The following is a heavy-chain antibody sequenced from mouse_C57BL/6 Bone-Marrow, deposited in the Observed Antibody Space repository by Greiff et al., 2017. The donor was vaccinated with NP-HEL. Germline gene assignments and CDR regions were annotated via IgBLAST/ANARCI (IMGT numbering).Heavy chain of an antibody. CDR2: INPYNGGT. Sequence: VQLQQSGPVLVKPGASVKMSCKASGYTFTDYYMNWVKQSHGKSLEWIGVINPYNGGTSYNQKFKGKATLTVDKSSSTAYMELNSLTSEDSAVYYCAREAYYYGSSPLYYAMDYWGQGTSVTVSS. V-gene: IGHV1-19*01. CDR1: GYTFTDYY. CDR3: AREAYYYGSSPLYYAMDY. D-gene: IGHD1-1*01. J-gene: IGHJ4*01.